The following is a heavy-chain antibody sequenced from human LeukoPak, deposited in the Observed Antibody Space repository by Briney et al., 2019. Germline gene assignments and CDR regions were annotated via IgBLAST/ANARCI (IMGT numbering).Heavy chain of an antibody. D-gene: IGHD3-22*01. CDR2: IRSKAYGGTT. CDR3: TREAGYYDSSGYSPSIDY. V-gene: IGHV3-49*04. CDR1: GFTVSSNY. J-gene: IGHJ4*02. Sequence: GGSLRLSCAASGFTVSSNYMSWVRQAPGKGLEWVGFIRSKAYGGTTEYAASVKGRFTISRDDSKSIAYLQMNSLKTEDTAVYYCTREAGYYDSSGYSPSIDYWGQGTLVTVSS.